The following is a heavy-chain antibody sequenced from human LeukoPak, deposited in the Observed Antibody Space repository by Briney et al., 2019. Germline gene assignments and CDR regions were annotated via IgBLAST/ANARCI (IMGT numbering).Heavy chain of an antibody. D-gene: IGHD6-19*01. Sequence: ASVKVSCKASGYTFTGYYMHWVRQAPGQGLEWMGWINPNSGGTNYAQKFQGRVTMTRNTSISTAYMELSSLRSEDTAVYYCAREGRSRGGWYLMNYYYYYMDVWGKGTTVTISS. J-gene: IGHJ6*03. CDR3: AREGRSRGGWYLMNYYYYYMDV. CDR2: INPNSGGT. V-gene: IGHV1-2*02. CDR1: GYTFTGYY.